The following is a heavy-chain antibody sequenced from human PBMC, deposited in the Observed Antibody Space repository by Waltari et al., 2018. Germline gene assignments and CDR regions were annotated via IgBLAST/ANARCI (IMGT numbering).Heavy chain of an antibody. D-gene: IGHD6-13*01. J-gene: IGHJ4*02. V-gene: IGHV1-24*01. CDR2: FDPEDGET. CDR3: ATQYYGSSWFDY. Sequence: QVQLVQSGAEVKKPGASVKVPCKVSGSTLTELSMHWVRQAPGKGLEWMGGFDPEDGETIYAQKFQGRVTMTEDTSTDTAYMELSSLRSEDTAVYYCATQYYGSSWFDYWGQGTLVTVSS. CDR1: GSTLTELS.